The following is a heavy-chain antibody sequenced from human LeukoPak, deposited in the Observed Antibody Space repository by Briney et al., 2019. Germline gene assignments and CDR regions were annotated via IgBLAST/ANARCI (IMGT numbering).Heavy chain of an antibody. D-gene: IGHD3-10*01. CDR3: ARARITMVRGVSNSNWFDP. V-gene: IGHV4-34*01. J-gene: IGHJ5*02. CDR2: INHSGRA. Sequence: PSETLSLTCAVYGGSFSGYYWTWIRQPPGKGLEWIGEINHSGRANYNPSLKSRVTISLDTSRNQFSLKLTSVTAADTAVYYCARARITMVRGVSNSNWFDPWGQGTLVTVSS. CDR1: GGSFSGYY.